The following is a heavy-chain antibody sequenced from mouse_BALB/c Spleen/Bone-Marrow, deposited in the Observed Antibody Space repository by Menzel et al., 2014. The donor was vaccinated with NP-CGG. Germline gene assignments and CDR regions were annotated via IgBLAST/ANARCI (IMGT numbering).Heavy chain of an antibody. Sequence: QVQLQQPGAELVRPGTSVKVSCKASGYAFTNYLIEWVKQRPGQGLEWIGVINPGSGGTNYNEKFKAKATLTADKSSSTAYMRLGSLTSDDSAVYFCARCLTGTSAMDYWGQGTSVTASS. D-gene: IGHD4-1*01. CDR1: GYAFTNYL. V-gene: IGHV1-54*01. CDR2: INPGSGGT. J-gene: IGHJ4*01. CDR3: ARCLTGTSAMDY.